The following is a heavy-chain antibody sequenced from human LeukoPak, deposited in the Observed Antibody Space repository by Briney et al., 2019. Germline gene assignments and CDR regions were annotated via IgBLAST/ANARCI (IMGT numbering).Heavy chain of an antibody. Sequence: GGSLRLSCAASGLTVGSNYMSWVRQAPGKGLEWVSNIYSDGSTYYADSVKGRFTISRDISKNTLHLQMNSLRAEDTAVYYCAKWVAAAGTSWFDPWGQGTLVTVSS. CDR1: GLTVGSNY. V-gene: IGHV3-53*01. J-gene: IGHJ5*02. CDR3: AKWVAAAGTSWFDP. D-gene: IGHD6-13*01. CDR2: IYSDGST.